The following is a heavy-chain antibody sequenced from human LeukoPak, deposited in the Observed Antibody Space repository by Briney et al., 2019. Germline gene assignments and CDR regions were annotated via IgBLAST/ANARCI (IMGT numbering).Heavy chain of an antibody. CDR2: ISYDGSNK. CDR1: GFTFSSYG. Sequence: PGGSLRLYCAASGFTFSSYGMHWVRQAPGKGLEWVAVISYDGSNKYYADSVKGRFTISRDNSKNTLYLQMNSLRAEDTAVYYCAKSQEDNYYDSSGFFDYWGQGTLVTVSS. CDR3: AKSQEDNYYDSSGFFDY. J-gene: IGHJ4*02. D-gene: IGHD3-22*01. V-gene: IGHV3-30*18.